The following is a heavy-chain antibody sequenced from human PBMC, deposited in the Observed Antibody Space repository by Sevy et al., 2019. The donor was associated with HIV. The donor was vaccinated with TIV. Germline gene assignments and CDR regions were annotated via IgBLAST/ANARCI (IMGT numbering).Heavy chain of an antibody. D-gene: IGHD5-18*01. Sequence: SETLSLTCTVSGGSISSYYWSWIRQPPGKGLEWIGYIYYTGSTNYNPSPNSRVTISIDTSKNQFSLKLSSVTAADTAVYYCARGQYSYGYWREFDYWGQGSLVTVSS. V-gene: IGHV4-59*01. CDR1: GGSISSYY. CDR3: ARGQYSYGYWREFDY. J-gene: IGHJ4*02. CDR2: IYYTGST.